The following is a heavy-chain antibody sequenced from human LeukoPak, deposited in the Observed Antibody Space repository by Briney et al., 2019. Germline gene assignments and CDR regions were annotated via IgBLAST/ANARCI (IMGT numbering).Heavy chain of an antibody. CDR2: MNPNSGNT. Sequence: GASVKVSCKASGYTFTSYDINWVRQATGQGLEGRGWMNPNSGNTGYAQKFQGRVTITRNTSISTAYMELSSLRSEDAAVYYCARRGTAMGFDYYYYYYMDVWGKGTTVTVSS. CDR1: GYTFTSYD. V-gene: IGHV1-8*03. J-gene: IGHJ6*03. D-gene: IGHD5-18*01. CDR3: ARRGTAMGFDYYYYYYMDV.